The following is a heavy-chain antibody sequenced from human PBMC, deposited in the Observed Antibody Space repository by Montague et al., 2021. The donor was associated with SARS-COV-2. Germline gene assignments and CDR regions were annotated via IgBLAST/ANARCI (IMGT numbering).Heavy chain of an antibody. CDR2: ISTSAYTT. V-gene: IGHV3-48*03. J-gene: IGHJ3*02. Sequence: SLRLSCAASGFTFSNYDMNWVRQAPGKGPEWTSHISTSAYTTSYAGSVKGRFTISRGNGKNSLYLQMNSLRVEDTAVYYCTRDYRSIVGDGLDIWGQGTKVTVSS. CDR3: TRDYRSIVGDGLDI. CDR1: GFTFSNYD. D-gene: IGHD3-16*02.